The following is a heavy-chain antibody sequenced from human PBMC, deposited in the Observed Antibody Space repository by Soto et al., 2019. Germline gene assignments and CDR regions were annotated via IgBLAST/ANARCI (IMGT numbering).Heavy chain of an antibody. V-gene: IGHV4-59*01. CDR2: IYYSGST. CDR3: ARTSVATPSYYYMDV. J-gene: IGHJ6*03. Sequence: PSETLSLTCTVSGGSISSYYWSWIRQPPGKGLEWIGYIYYSGSTNYNPSLKSRVTISEDTSKNQFSLKLSSVTAADTALYYCARTSVATPSYYYMDVWGKGTTVTVSS. CDR1: GGSISSYY. D-gene: IGHD6-19*01.